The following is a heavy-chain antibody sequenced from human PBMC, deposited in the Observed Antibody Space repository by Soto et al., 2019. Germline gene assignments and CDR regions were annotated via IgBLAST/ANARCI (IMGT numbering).Heavy chain of an antibody. V-gene: IGHV3-66*01. D-gene: IGHD2-2*01. J-gene: IGHJ4*02. CDR1: GFSVSSYF. Sequence: EMEVVESGGGLVQPGGSLRLSCAASGFSVSSYFMTWVRQAPGKGLEWVSIIYASGKTYNADSVKGRFTVSRDNDKNTLYLQMNTLRAEDTAVYFCARDRCSSRSCWKHERGLYSWGQGILVTVSS. CDR2: IYASGKT. CDR3: ARDRCSSRSCWKHERGLYS.